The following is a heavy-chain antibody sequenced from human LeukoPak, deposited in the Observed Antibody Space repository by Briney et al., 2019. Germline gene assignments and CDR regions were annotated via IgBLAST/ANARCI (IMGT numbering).Heavy chain of an antibody. CDR3: ARLGGDTMVREAPQEITNESTWWFDP. Sequence: PSETLSLTCTVSGGSISSSSYYWSWIRQPPGKGLEWIGEINHSGSTNYNPSLKSRVTISVDTSKNQFSLKLSSVTAADTAVYYCARLGGDTMVREAPQEITNESTWWFDPWGQGTLVTVSS. J-gene: IGHJ5*02. CDR1: GGSISSSSYY. V-gene: IGHV4-39*07. CDR2: INHSGST. D-gene: IGHD3-10*01.